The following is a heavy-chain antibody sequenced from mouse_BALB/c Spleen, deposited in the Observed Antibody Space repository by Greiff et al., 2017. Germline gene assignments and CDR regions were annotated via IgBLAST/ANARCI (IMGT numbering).Heavy chain of an antibody. CDR1: GYSFTGYY. D-gene: IGHD2-1*01. V-gene: IGHV1-42*01. Sequence: VQLQQSGPELVKPGASVTISCKASGYSFTGYYMHWVQQSPENSLEWIGGINPSTGGTSYNQKFKGKATLTVDKSSSTAYMQLKSLTSEESAVYYCTRSDYYGNNEGVDYWGQGTSVTVSS. CDR2: INPSTGGT. CDR3: TRSDYYGNNEGVDY. J-gene: IGHJ4*01.